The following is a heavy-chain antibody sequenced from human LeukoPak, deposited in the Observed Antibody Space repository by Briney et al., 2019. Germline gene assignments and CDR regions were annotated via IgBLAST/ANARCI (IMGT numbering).Heavy chain of an antibody. J-gene: IGHJ4*02. Sequence: SETLSLTCTVSGYSISSGYYWGWIRQPPGKGLEWIGSIYYSGSTYYNPSLKSRVTISVDTSKNQFSLKLSSVTAADTAVYYCARDLVGSYYGADYWGQGTLVTVSS. D-gene: IGHD3-10*01. V-gene: IGHV4-38-2*02. CDR2: IYYSGST. CDR1: GYSISSGYY. CDR3: ARDLVGSYYGADY.